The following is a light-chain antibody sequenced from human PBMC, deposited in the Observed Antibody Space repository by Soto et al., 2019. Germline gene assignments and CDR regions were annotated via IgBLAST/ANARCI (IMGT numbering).Light chain of an antibody. CDR2: DVN. Sequence: QSVLTQPRSVSASPGQSVTISCTGTSSDVGRYNYVSWYQQHPGKAPKLIIYDVNKRPSGVPDRFSGSKSRNTASLIISGLQAEDEADYYCSSYAGSDTSPFGGGTKLTVL. CDR3: SSYAGSDTSP. J-gene: IGLJ2*01. V-gene: IGLV2-11*01. CDR1: SSDVGRYNY.